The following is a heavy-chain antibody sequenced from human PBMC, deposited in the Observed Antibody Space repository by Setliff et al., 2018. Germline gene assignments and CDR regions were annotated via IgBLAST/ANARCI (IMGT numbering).Heavy chain of an antibody. CDR3: ARFCGGGSCPDY. CDR1: GGSLTSHY. Sequence: PSETLSLTCSVSGGSLTSHYWTWIRQPPGKGLEWIGVSSYIERPHYNPSLQSRVTIAMETSNNQVSLTLTSVTAVDSAMYYCARFCGGGSCPDYWGQGTLVTVSS. V-gene: IGHV4-59*11. CDR2: SSYIERP. J-gene: IGHJ4*02. D-gene: IGHD2-15*01.